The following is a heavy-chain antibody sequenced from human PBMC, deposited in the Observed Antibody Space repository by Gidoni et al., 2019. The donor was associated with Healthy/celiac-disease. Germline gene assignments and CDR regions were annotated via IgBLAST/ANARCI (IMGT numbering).Heavy chain of an antibody. CDR2: VSYDGSNK. Sequence: QVQPVESGGGVVQPGRSPRLSCAASGLTFSSYAVHLVCEAPGKGLEWVAIVSYDGSNKYYADSVKGRLTISRDNSKNTLDRQMNSLRAEDTAVYYCAKARHSSSWPRSRRGEPYGMDVWGQGTTVTVS. CDR1: GLTFSSYA. D-gene: IGHD6-13*01. V-gene: IGHV3-30*18. J-gene: IGHJ6*02. CDR3: AKARHSSSWPRSRRGEPYGMDV.